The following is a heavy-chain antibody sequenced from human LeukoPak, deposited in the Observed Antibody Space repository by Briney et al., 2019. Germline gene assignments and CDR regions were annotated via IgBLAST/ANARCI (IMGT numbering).Heavy chain of an antibody. CDR1: GFTFSSYW. Sequence: PGGSLRLSCAVSGFTFSSYWMHWVRQAPGKGLVWVSRINSDVSITSYADSVKGRFTISRDNEKNTLYLQMNSLRAEDTAVYYCASSDYGDYGEYSFDYWGQGTLVTVSS. J-gene: IGHJ4*02. D-gene: IGHD4-17*01. V-gene: IGHV3-74*01. CDR2: INSDVSIT. CDR3: ASSDYGDYGEYSFDY.